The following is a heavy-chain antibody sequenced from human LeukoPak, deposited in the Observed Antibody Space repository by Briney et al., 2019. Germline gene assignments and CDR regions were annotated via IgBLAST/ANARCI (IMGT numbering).Heavy chain of an antibody. Sequence: RTSETLSLTCTVSGGSISSSTYYWSWIRQPPGKGLEWIGYIYYSGSTNYNPSLKSRVTISVDTSKNQFSLKLSSVTAADTAVYYCARDVVTMVRGALGWFDPWGQGTLVTVSS. D-gene: IGHD3-10*01. CDR2: IYYSGST. CDR3: ARDVVTMVRGALGWFDP. J-gene: IGHJ5*02. CDR1: GGSISSSTYY. V-gene: IGHV4-61*01.